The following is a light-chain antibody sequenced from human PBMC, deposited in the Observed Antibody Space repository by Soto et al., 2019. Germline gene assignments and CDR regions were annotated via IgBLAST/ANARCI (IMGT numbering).Light chain of an antibody. Sequence: QSVLTQPPSVSGAPGQRVTISCTGSSSNIGAGNDVHWYQHLPGTAPKLLIYGNGNRPSGVPDRFSGSKSGTSASLAITGVQAEDEADYYCQSYDSSLSGSEVFGTGTKLTVL. CDR1: SSNIGAGND. J-gene: IGLJ1*01. CDR3: QSYDSSLSGSEV. CDR2: GNG. V-gene: IGLV1-40*01.